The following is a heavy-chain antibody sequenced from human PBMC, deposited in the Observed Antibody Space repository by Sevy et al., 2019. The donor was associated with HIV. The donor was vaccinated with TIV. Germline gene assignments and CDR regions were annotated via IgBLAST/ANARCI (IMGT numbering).Heavy chain of an antibody. Sequence: ASVKVSCKASGDTFSTYDINWVRQAPGQGLEWMGWMSPKSGSTGFAQKFQGRLTMTRDTSINTAYMELSSLGFEDTAVYYCVSGGSGDVWNYGYYYYGMDVWGQGTTVTVSS. D-gene: IGHD1-7*01. CDR3: VSGGSGDVWNYGYYYYGMDV. V-gene: IGHV1-8*02. CDR2: MSPKSGST. CDR1: GDTFSTYD. J-gene: IGHJ6*02.